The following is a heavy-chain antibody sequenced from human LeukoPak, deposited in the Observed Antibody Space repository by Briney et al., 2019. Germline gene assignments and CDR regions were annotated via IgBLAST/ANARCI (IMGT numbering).Heavy chain of an antibody. Sequence: GASVKVSCKASGYTFTSYAMNWVRQAPGQGLEWMGWINTNTGNPTYAQGFTGRFVFSLDSSVSTAYLQISSLKAEDTAVYYCARDPGNPYYYGSGSPGGWFDPWGQGTLVTVSS. J-gene: IGHJ5*02. CDR3: ARDPGNPYYYGSGSPGGWFDP. CDR1: GYTFTSYA. V-gene: IGHV7-4-1*02. D-gene: IGHD3-10*01. CDR2: INTNTGNP.